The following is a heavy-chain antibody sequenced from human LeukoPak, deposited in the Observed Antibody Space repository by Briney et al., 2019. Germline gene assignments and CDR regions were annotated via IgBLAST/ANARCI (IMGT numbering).Heavy chain of an antibody. CDR2: IKSKTDGGTT. CDR3: TTDPYCGGDCNWAP. D-gene: IGHD2-21*01. J-gene: IGHJ5*02. V-gene: IGHV3-15*01. CDR1: GFTFSNAW. Sequence: PGGSLRLSCAASGFTFSNAWMSWVRQAPGKGREWVGRIKSKTDGGTTDYAAPVKGRFTISRDDSKNTLYLQMNSLKTEDTAVYYCTTDPYCGGDCNWAPWGQGTLVTVSS.